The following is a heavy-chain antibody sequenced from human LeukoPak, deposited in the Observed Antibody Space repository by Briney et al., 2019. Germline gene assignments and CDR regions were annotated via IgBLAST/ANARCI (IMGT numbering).Heavy chain of an antibody. J-gene: IGHJ3*02. D-gene: IGHD3-3*01. Sequence: GASVKVSFKASGCTFISYAISWVRQAPGQGREWMGGIIPIFGTANYPQKFKGSVTITADESTSTASMELSSLRSEDTAVYYCERDGTVDFGVVSNAFDIWGQGTMVTVSS. CDR3: ERDGTVDFGVVSNAFDI. CDR1: GCTFISYA. CDR2: IIPIFGTA. V-gene: IGHV1-69*13.